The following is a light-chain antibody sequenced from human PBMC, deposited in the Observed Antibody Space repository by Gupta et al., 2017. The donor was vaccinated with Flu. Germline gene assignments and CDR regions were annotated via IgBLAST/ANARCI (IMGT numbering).Light chain of an antibody. V-gene: IGKV1-39*01. J-gene: IGKJ4*01. CDR3: QQSYSTPLT. CDR1: QSIRNY. Sequence: DIQGTQSPSSLSASVGDRVTITCRASQSIRNYLNWYQQHPGNAPELLIFGASSLQSGVPSRFSGSGTGTHFTITINPLQPEEFANYYCQQSYSTPLTFGGGTKVDFK. CDR2: GAS.